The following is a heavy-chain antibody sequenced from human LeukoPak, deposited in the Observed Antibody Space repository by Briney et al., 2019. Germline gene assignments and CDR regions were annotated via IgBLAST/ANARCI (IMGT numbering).Heavy chain of an antibody. CDR3: AKDGLYYDGSAHVYYFDY. D-gene: IGHD3-22*01. CDR1: GFTFSSYA. V-gene: IGHV3-23*01. Sequence: PGGSLRLSCAASGFTFSSYAMSWVRQAPGKGLEWVSAISGSGGSTYYIDSVKGRFTISRDNSKNILYLQMNSLRGEDTALYYCAKDGLYYDGSAHVYYFDYWGQGTLVAVSS. CDR2: ISGSGGST. J-gene: IGHJ4*02.